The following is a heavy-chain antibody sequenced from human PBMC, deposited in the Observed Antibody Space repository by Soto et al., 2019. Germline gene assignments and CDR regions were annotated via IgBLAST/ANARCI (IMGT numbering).Heavy chain of an antibody. CDR2: ISWSSDII. Sequence: VQLVESGGGFVQPGRSLRLSCATSGFTFDNYAMHWVRQAPGKGLEWVSSISWSSDIIYYADSVKGRFTISRDSSLYLQMNNVRPEDTAFYYCAKSDALVHPLAHWGQGTLVTVSS. D-gene: IGHD1-1*01. J-gene: IGHJ4*02. CDR3: AKSDALVHPLAH. V-gene: IGHV3-9*01. CDR1: GFTFDNYA.